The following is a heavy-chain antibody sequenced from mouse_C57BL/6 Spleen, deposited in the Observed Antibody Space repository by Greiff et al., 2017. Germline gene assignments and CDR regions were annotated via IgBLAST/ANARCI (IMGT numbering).Heavy chain of an antibody. Sequence: QVQLQQSGAELVRPGTSVKMSCKASGYTFTNYWIGWAKQRPGHGLEWIGDIYPGGGYTNYNEKFKGKATLTADKSSSTAYMQFSSLTSEDSAMYYCARNYGSSYWYFDVWGTGTTVTVSS. CDR3: ARNYGSSYWYFDV. CDR2: IYPGGGYT. V-gene: IGHV1-63*01. D-gene: IGHD1-1*01. J-gene: IGHJ1*03. CDR1: GYTFTNYW.